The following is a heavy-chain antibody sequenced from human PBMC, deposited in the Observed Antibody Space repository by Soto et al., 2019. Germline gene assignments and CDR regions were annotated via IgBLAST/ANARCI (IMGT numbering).Heavy chain of an antibody. Sequence: EVQLLESGGGLLQHGGSLRLSCAASGFTVSSYAMRWVRQAPGKGLEWVSAISGSGGSTYYADSVKGRFTISRDNSKNTLYLQMNSLRAEDTAVNYCARRGSGSYYDYWGQGTLVTVSS. J-gene: IGHJ4*02. CDR2: ISGSGGST. V-gene: IGHV3-23*01. D-gene: IGHD1-26*01. CDR3: ARRGSGSYYDY. CDR1: GFTVSSYA.